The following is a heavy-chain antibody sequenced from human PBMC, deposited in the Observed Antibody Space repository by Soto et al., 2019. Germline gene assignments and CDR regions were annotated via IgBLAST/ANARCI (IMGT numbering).Heavy chain of an antibody. CDR1: GFTFSSYA. CDR2: ISGSGGST. Sequence: GGSLRLSCAASGFTFSSYAMSWVRQAPGKGLEWVSAISGSGGSTYYADSVKGRFTISRDNSKNTLCLQMNSLRAEDTAVYYCAKDRGYYGSGSYYRYYYGMDVWGQGTTVTVSS. CDR3: AKDRGYYGSGSYYRYYYGMDV. D-gene: IGHD3-10*01. V-gene: IGHV3-23*01. J-gene: IGHJ6*02.